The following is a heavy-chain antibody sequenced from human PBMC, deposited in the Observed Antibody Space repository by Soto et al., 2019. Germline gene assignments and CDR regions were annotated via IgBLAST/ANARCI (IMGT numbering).Heavy chain of an antibody. J-gene: IGHJ5*02. CDR2: ISWSSGSI. Sequence: EVQLVESGGGLVQPGRSLRLSCAASGFTFDDYAMHWVRQAPGKGLEWVSCISWSSGSIGYADSVKGRFTISRDNAKNPRYLKMNSLRAEDTALYYCAKVHYYDSSGYWGPYNWFEPWGQGTLVTVSS. D-gene: IGHD3-22*01. CDR3: AKVHYYDSSGYWGPYNWFEP. V-gene: IGHV3-9*01. CDR1: GFTFDDYA.